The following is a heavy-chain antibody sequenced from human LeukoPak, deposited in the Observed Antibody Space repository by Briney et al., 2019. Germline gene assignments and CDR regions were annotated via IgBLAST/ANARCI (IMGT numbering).Heavy chain of an antibody. V-gene: IGHV4-4*07. Sequence: SETLSLTCTVSGGSISSYYWSWIRQPAGKGLEWIGRIYTSGSTNYNPSLKSRVTMSVDTSKNQFSLKLSSVTAADTAVYYCARRGYSSSWYRRHNWFDPWGQGTLVTVSS. D-gene: IGHD6-13*01. CDR2: IYTSGST. J-gene: IGHJ5*02. CDR1: GGSISSYY. CDR3: ARRGYSSSWYRRHNWFDP.